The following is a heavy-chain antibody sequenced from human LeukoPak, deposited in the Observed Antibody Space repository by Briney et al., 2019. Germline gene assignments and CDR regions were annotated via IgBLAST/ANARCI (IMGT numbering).Heavy chain of an antibody. Sequence: SVKVSCKASGGTFSSYAISWVRQAPGQGLEWMGGIIPIFGTANYAQKFQGRVTITADESTSTAYMELSSLRSEDTAVYYCAREIQSFTIFGVVPGAHWFDPRGQGTLVTVSS. CDR2: IIPIFGTA. J-gene: IGHJ5*02. D-gene: IGHD3-3*01. V-gene: IGHV1-69*13. CDR1: GGTFSSYA. CDR3: AREIQSFTIFGVVPGAHWFDP.